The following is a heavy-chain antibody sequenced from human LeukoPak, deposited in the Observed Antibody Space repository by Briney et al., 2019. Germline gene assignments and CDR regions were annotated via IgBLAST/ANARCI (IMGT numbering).Heavy chain of an antibody. CDR3: ARGAGDDLDY. D-gene: IGHD7-27*01. V-gene: IGHV4-4*07. CDR1: GGSISSYF. CDR2: IYTTGST. J-gene: IGHJ4*02. Sequence: SETLSLTCTVSGGSISSYFWSWIRQPAGKGLEWIGRIYTTGSTNYNPSLKSRVTMSSDASKNQLSLKLTSVTAADTAVYYCARGAGDDLDYWGQGTLVSVSS.